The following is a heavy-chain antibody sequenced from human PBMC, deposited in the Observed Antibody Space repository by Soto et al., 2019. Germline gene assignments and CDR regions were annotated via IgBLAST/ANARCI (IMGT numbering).Heavy chain of an antibody. CDR3: ASALSPEDYGDYGVGIFDY. CDR2: IIPIFGTA. CDR1: GGTFSSYA. J-gene: IGHJ4*02. V-gene: IGHV1-69*13. D-gene: IGHD4-17*01. Sequence: SVKVSCKASGGTFSSYAISWVRQAPGQGLEWMGGIIPIFGTANYAQKFQGRVTITAAESTSTAYMELSSLRSEDTAVYYCASALSPEDYGDYGVGIFDYWGQGTLVTVSS.